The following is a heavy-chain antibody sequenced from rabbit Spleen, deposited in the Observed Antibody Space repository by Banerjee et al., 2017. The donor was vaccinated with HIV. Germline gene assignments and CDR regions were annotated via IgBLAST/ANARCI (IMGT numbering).Heavy chain of an antibody. D-gene: IGHD5-1*01. J-gene: IGHJ6*01. CDR3: ARDLVGGIFGNFYL. CDR1: GFSLWYRDV. CDR2: INTATGKP. V-gene: IGHV1S45*01. Sequence: QEQLVESGGGLVQPTGSLTLTCKASGFSLWYRDVMCWVRQAPGKGLEWIACINTATGKPVYATWAKGRFTISRTSSTTVTLRMTCLTAADRAACVVARDLVGGIFGNFYLWGPVTLVTVS.